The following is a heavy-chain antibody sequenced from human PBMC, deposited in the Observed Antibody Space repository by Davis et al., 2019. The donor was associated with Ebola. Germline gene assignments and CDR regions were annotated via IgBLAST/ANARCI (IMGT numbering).Heavy chain of an antibody. V-gene: IGHV4-30-4*01. CDR1: DGSISSGDYY. CDR3: ARSRDLYGMDV. J-gene: IGHJ6*02. CDR2: IYYSGST. Sequence: SETLSLTCTVSDGSISSGDYYWSWIRQPPGKGLEWIGYIYYSGSTYYNPSLKSRVTISVDTSKNRFSLKLSSVTAADTAVYYCARSRDLYGMDVWGQGTTVTVSS.